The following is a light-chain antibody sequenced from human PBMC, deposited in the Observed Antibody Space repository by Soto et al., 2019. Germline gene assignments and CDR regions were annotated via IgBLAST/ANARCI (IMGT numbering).Light chain of an antibody. V-gene: IGKV3-20*01. CDR2: GAS. CDR1: QSISSSY. Sequence: EIALTQSPGTLSLSPGERATLSCGASQSISSSYLAWYQQKPGQAPRLLLYGASNRATGIPDRFSGSGSGTDFTLTISRLEPEDFAVYYCQQYGSSPPITFGQGTRLEIK. CDR3: QQYGSSPPIT. J-gene: IGKJ5*01.